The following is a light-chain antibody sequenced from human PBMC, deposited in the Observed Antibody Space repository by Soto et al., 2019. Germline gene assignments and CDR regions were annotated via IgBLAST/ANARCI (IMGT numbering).Light chain of an antibody. CDR1: SSDVGGYNA. CDR3: SSYTSSSTLWV. V-gene: IGLV2-14*01. Sequence: QSALTQPASVSGSPGQSITISCTGTSSDVGGYNAVSWYQQHPGKAPKLMISEVSNRPSGVSNRFSGSKSGNTASLTISGLQADDEADYYCSSYTSSSTLWVFGGGTKLTVL. CDR2: EVS. J-gene: IGLJ3*02.